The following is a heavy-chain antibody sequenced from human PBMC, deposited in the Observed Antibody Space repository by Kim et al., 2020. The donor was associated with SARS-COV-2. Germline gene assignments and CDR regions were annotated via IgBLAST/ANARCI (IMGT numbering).Heavy chain of an antibody. CDR2: ISYYGTVQ. V-gene: IGHV3-30*18. CDR1: GFVFSDFG. J-gene: IGHJ1*01. D-gene: IGHD5-12*01. CDR3: DKDETVGYRHMSPHH. Sequence: GGSLRLSCAASGFVFSDFGMHWVRQAPGRGLEWVALISYYGTVQYYADSVEGLFTVSRDHSNNTLFPQMGSLRAEDTAVYFRDKDETVGYRHMSPHHWG.